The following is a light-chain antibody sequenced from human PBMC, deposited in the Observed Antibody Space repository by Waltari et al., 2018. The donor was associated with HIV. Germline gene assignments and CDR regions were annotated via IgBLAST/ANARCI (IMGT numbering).Light chain of an antibody. V-gene: IGLV1-44*01. CDR2: SNN. J-gene: IGLJ2*01. Sequence: QSVLTQPPSASGTPGPRVTISCSGSSSNIGSNTVNWYQQLPGTAPRLLIYSNNQRPSGVTDRFSCSKSGNSASLAMSGRQSEYEADYYCAAWDDSLSGLVVFGGGTKLTVL. CDR1: SSNIGSNT. CDR3: AAWDDSLSGLVV.